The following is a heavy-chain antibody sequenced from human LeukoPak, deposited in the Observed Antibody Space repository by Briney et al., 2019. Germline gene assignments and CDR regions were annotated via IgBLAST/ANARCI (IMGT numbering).Heavy chain of an antibody. CDR2: ISYDGSNK. CDR1: GFTFSSYG. J-gene: IGHJ4*02. Sequence: GGSLRLSCAASGFTFSSYGMHWVRQAPGKGLEWVAVISYDGSNKYYADSVKGRFTISRDNSKNTLYLQVNSLRAEDTAVYYCAKPTFDYWGQGTLVTVSS. CDR3: AKPTFDY. V-gene: IGHV3-30*18.